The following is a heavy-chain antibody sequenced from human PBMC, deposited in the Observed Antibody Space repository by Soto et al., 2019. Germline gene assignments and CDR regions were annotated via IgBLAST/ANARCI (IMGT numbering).Heavy chain of an antibody. CDR2: ISAYNDNT. Sequence: GASVKVSCKTSGYTFTSYGINWVRQAPGQGLEWMGWISAYNDNTNYTQNFQGRVTMTTDTSTNTVYMELRSLRSDDTAMYYCARYFRNTSCYYSQAPYFASWGKGTLVTVSS. J-gene: IGHJ4*02. V-gene: IGHV1-18*01. CDR1: GYTFTSYG. D-gene: IGHD2-2*01. CDR3: ARYFRNTSCYYSQAPYFAS.